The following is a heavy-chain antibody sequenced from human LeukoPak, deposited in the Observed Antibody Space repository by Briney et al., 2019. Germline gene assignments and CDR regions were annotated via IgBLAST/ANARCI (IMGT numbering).Heavy chain of an antibody. CDR2: ISYDGSIQ. J-gene: IGHJ6*03. CDR3: AKGDSGYDLPPYYYYYMDV. D-gene: IGHD5-12*01. Sequence: GGSLRLSCVASGFVFSGYGMHWARQAPGKGLEWVALISYDGSIQYYADSVKGRFAISRDDSKNTLYLQMSGLRAEDTAVYYCAKGDSGYDLPPYYYYYMDVWGRGTTVTVSS. CDR1: GFVFSGYG. V-gene: IGHV3-30*18.